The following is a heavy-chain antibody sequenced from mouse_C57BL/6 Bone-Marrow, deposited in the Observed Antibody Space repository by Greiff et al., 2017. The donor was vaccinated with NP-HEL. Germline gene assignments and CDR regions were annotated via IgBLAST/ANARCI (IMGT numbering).Heavy chain of an antibody. CDR1: GFNIKDYY. V-gene: IGHV14-2*01. CDR2: IDPEDGET. D-gene: IGHD1-3*01. Sequence: EVKLVQSGAELVKPGASVKLSCTASGFNIKDYYMHWVKQRTEQGLEWIGRIDPEDGETKYAPKFQGKATITADTSSNTAYLQFSSLTSEDTAVYYCARNLVAHYYYDIGYWGTGTSVTVSS. J-gene: IGHJ4*01. CDR3: ARNLVAHYYYDIGY.